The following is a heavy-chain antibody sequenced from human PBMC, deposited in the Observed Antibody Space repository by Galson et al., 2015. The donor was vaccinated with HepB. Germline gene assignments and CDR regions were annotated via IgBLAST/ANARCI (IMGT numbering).Heavy chain of an antibody. CDR3: AREQGEGFDI. J-gene: IGHJ3*02. CDR2: AGTRSSSI. D-gene: IGHD3-16*01. CDR1: GFTFSTYP. V-gene: IGHV3-21*01. Sequence: SLRLSCAASGFTFSTYPMNWVRQAPGKGLEWVSCAGTRSSSIYYAASVKGRFTISRDNAKNSLYLQMNSLRAEDTAIYYCAREQGEGFDIWGQGTMVTVSS.